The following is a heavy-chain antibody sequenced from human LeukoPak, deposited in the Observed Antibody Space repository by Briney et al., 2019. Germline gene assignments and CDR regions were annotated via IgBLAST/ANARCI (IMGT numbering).Heavy chain of an antibody. CDR1: GGSISSGGYY. J-gene: IGHJ3*02. V-gene: IGHV4-30-4*08. CDR3: ARGPFFGGVRSSGAFDI. Sequence: SQTLSLTCTVSGGSISSGGYYWSWIRQPPGKGLEWIGYIYYSGSTYYNPSLKSRVTISVDTSKNQFSLKLSSVTAADTAVYYCARGPFFGGVRSSGAFDIWGQGTMVTVSS. CDR2: IYYSGST. D-gene: IGHD3-16*01.